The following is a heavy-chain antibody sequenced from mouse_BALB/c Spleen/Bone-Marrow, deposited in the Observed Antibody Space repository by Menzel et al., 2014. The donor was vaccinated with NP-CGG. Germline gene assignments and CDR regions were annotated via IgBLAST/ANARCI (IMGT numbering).Heavy chain of an antibody. Sequence: EVQRVESGPGLVKPSQSLSLICTVTGYSITSDYAWSWIRQFPGNQLEWMGYISYSGNTRYNPSFKSRISISRDTSKNQFFLQLNSVTTEDTATYYCARTHYYGSSYPYWGQGTPVTVSA. CDR1: GYSITSDYA. CDR3: ARTHYYGSSYPY. D-gene: IGHD1-1*01. J-gene: IGHJ3*01. V-gene: IGHV3-2*02. CDR2: ISYSGNT.